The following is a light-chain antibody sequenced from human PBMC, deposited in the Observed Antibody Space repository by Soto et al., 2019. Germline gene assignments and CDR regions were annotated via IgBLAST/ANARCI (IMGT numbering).Light chain of an antibody. CDR1: SSDVGSYNL. V-gene: IGLV2-23*02. Sequence: QSVLTQPASVSGSPGQSITISCTGTSSDVGSYNLVSWYQQHPGKAPKLMIYEVSKRHSGVSNRFSGSKSGNTASLTISGLQAEDEAYYYCCSYAGRSLVFGGGTKLTVL. CDR2: EVS. CDR3: CSYAGRSLV. J-gene: IGLJ3*02.